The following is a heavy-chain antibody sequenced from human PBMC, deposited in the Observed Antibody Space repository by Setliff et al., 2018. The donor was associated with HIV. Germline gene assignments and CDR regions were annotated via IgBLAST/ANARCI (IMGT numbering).Heavy chain of an antibody. CDR2: IYPGDSDT. V-gene: IGHV5-51*01. CDR3: ARFWGSSGWYGDYYYYYMDV. Sequence: GESLKISCQGSGYTFTSYWSGWVRQRPGKGLEWMGIIYPGDSDTRYSPSFQGLITISADQSISTAYLQWSSLKASDTAMYYCARFWGSSGWYGDYYYYYMDVWGKGTTVTVSS. J-gene: IGHJ6*03. CDR1: GYTFTSYW. D-gene: IGHD6-19*01.